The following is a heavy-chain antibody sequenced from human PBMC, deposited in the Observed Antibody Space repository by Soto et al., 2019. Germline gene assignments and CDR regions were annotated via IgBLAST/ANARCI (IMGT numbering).Heavy chain of an antibody. CDR2: ISYDGRNV. CDR3: ARDSWGFDC. J-gene: IGHJ4*02. D-gene: IGHD2-15*01. CDR1: GFIFRNYA. V-gene: IGHV3-30*04. Sequence: QVELVASGGGVVQPGTSLRLSCAASGFIFRNYAMHWVRQAPGKGLVWVADISYDGRNVHYPDSVKGRFTISRDNSKNTLFLQMTTLRPEDTGVYNCARDSWGFDCWGQGTLVTASS.